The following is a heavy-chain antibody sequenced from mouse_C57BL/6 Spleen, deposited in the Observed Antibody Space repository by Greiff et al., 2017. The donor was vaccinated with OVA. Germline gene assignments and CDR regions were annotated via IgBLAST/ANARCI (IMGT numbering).Heavy chain of an antibody. D-gene: IGHD1-1*01. V-gene: IGHV1-39*01. CDR3: ARPLITTVVGSYYYAMDY. CDR1: GYSFTDYN. Sequence: VQLKESGPELVKPGASVKISCKASGYSFTDYNMHWVKQSNGKSLEWIGVINPNYGTTSYNQKFKGKATLTVDQSSSTAYMQLNSLTSEDSAVYYCARPLITTVVGSYYYAMDYWGQGTSVTVSS. J-gene: IGHJ4*01. CDR2: INPNYGTT.